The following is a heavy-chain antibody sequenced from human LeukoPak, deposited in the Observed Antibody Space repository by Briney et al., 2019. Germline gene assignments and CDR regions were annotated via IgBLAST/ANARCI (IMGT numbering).Heavy chain of an antibody. Sequence: SETLSLTCTVSGGSISSYYWSWIRQPAGKGLEWIGRTYTSGSTNYNPSLKSRVTISVDTSKNQFSLKLSSVTAADTAVYYCARVGTTVTYNWFDPWGQGTLVTVSS. V-gene: IGHV4-4*07. CDR2: TYTSGST. J-gene: IGHJ5*02. CDR3: ARVGTTVTYNWFDP. CDR1: GGSISSYY. D-gene: IGHD4-17*01.